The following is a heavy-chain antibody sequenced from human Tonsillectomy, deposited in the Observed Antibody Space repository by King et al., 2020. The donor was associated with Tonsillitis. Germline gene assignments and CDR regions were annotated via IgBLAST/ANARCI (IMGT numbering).Heavy chain of an antibody. CDR2: IIPILGIA. D-gene: IGHD3-22*01. CDR1: GGTFSSYA. CDR3: ARDENYYDSSGYPDYYGMDV. J-gene: IGHJ6*02. V-gene: IGHV1-69*09. Sequence: QLVQSGAEVKKPGSSVKVSCKASGGTFSSYAISWVRQAPGQGLEWMGRIIPILGIANYAQKFQGRVTITADKSTSTAYMELSSLRSEDTAVYYCARDENYYDSSGYPDYYGMDVWGQGTTGTVSS.